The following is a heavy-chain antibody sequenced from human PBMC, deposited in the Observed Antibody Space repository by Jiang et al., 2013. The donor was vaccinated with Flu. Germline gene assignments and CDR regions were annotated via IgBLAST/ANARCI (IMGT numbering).Heavy chain of an antibody. CDR2: INPSGGST. D-gene: IGHD3-22*01. V-gene: IGHV1-46*01. J-gene: IGHJ4*02. Sequence: SGAEVKKPGASVKVSCKASGYTFTSYYMHWVRQAPGQGLEWMGIINPSGGSTSYAQKFQGRVTMTRDTSTSTVYMELSSLRSEDTAVYYCARDRAGYYYDSSGYYHFDYWGQGTLVTVSS. CDR3: ARDRAGYYYDSSGYYHFDY. CDR1: GYTFTSYY.